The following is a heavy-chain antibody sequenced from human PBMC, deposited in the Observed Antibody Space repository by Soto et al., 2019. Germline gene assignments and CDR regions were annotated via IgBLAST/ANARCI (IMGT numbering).Heavy chain of an antibody. D-gene: IGHD3-16*01. V-gene: IGHV4-59*08. CDR2: IYYSGTT. CDR1: GGSISSNY. J-gene: IGHJ5*02. Sequence: QVQLQESGPGLVKPSETLSLTCTVSGGSISSNYWTWIRQPPGKGLEWIGYIYYSGTTNYNPSLKSRVTVSVDRSKNQFSLNLSSVTAADTAVYYCARKITGWFDAWGQGTLVTVSS. CDR3: ARKITGWFDA.